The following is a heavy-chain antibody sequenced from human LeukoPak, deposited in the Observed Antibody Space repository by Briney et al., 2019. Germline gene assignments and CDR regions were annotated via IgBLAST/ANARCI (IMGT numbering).Heavy chain of an antibody. V-gene: IGHV1-69*01. CDR1: GGTFSSYA. CDR3: ARGIVVVVAATPLDY. D-gene: IGHD2-15*01. Sequence: ASVTVSCKASGGTFSSYAISWVRQAPGQGLEWMGGIIPIFGTANYAQKFQGRVTITADESTSTAYMELSSLRSEDTAVYCCARGIVVVVAATPLDYWGQGTLVTVSS. J-gene: IGHJ4*02. CDR2: IIPIFGTA.